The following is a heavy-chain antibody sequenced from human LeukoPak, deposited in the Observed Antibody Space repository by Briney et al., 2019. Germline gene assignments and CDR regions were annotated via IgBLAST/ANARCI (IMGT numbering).Heavy chain of an antibody. CDR3: ARHIPVIWSSGYYYGMDV. Sequence: SETLSLTCTVSGGSISNYYWSWIRQPPGKGLEWIGYISYSGSTNYNTSLRSRVAISEDTSRNQFSLRLNSVTAADTAVYYCARHIPVIWSSGYYYGMDVWSQGTTVTVSS. D-gene: IGHD3-3*01. CDR2: ISYSGST. CDR1: GGSISNYY. V-gene: IGHV4-59*08. J-gene: IGHJ6*02.